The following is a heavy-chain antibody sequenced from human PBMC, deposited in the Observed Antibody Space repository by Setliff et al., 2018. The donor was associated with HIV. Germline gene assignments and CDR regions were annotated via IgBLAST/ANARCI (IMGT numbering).Heavy chain of an antibody. CDR3: ATYCGGDSPCAFDI. D-gene: IGHD2-21*02. CDR2: LYYNGNT. CDR1: GGAISSGNYY. V-gene: IGHV4-30-4*08. J-gene: IGHJ3*02. Sequence: LSLTCTVSGGAISSGNYYWSWIRQPPGKGLEWIGYLYYNGNTDYNPSLKNRVSILLDTSNNHFSLKLSSVTAADTAVYYCATYCGGDSPCAFDIWGQGTMVTV.